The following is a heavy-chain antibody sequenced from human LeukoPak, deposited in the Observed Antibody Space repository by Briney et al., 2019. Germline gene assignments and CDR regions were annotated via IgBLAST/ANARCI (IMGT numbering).Heavy chain of an antibody. Sequence: PSETLSLTCTVSGGSISSYYWSWIRQPPGKGLEWIGYIYYSGSTNYNPSLKSRVTISVDTSKNQFSLKLSSVTAADTAVYYCARGGRDSSGYAYYFDYWGQGTLVTVS. CDR1: GGSISSYY. CDR2: IYYSGST. J-gene: IGHJ4*02. CDR3: ARGGRDSSGYAYYFDY. V-gene: IGHV4-59*01. D-gene: IGHD3-22*01.